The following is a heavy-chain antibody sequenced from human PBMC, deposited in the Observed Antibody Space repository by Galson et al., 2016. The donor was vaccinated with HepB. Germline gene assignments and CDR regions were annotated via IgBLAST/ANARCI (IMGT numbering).Heavy chain of an antibody. D-gene: IGHD6-13*01. CDR2: ISGSGLFT. CDR3: AREYRNSWLNFWYFDL. J-gene: IGHJ2*01. V-gene: IGHV3-23*01. CDR1: GFNFNSYV. Sequence: SLRLSCAASGFNFNSYVMSWVRQAPGRGLEWVSGISGSGLFTYYADSVKGRFTISRDNSKNTLYLQMSSLRTEDTAVYYCAREYRNSWLNFWYFDLWGRGTLVTVSS.